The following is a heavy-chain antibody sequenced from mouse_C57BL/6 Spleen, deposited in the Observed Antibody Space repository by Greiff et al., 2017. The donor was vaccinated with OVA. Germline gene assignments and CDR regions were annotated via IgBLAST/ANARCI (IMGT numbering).Heavy chain of an antibody. Sequence: VQLQQPGAELVRPGTSVKLSCKASGYTFTSYWMHWVKQRPGQGLEWIGVIDPSDSYTNYNQKFKGKATLTVDTSSSTAYMQLSSLTSEDSAVYYCARWYYSNLWYFDVWGTGTTVTVSS. CDR2: IDPSDSYT. CDR3: ARWYYSNLWYFDV. J-gene: IGHJ1*03. D-gene: IGHD2-5*01. V-gene: IGHV1-59*01. CDR1: GYTFTSYW.